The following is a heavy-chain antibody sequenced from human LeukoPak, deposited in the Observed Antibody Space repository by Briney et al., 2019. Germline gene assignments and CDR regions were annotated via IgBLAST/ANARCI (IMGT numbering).Heavy chain of an antibody. J-gene: IGHJ4*02. D-gene: IGHD6-13*01. CDR1: GFTFDDYA. CDR3: AKGYSSSWALFDY. V-gene: IGHV3-9*01. CDR2: ISWNSGSI. Sequence: PGGSLRLSCAASGFTFDDYAMHWVRQAPGKGLEWVSGISWNSGSIGYADSVKGRFTISRDNAKNSLYLQMNSLRAEDTALYYCAKGYSSSWALFDYWGQGTLVTVSS.